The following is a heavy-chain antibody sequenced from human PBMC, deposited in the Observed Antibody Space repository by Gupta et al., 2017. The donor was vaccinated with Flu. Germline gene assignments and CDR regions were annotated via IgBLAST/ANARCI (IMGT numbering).Heavy chain of an antibody. CDR3: ARGRRRAHYFDTSGYYYDF. J-gene: IGHJ4*02. V-gene: IGHV4-34*01. CDR2: ISDGGGT. D-gene: IGHD3-22*01. Sequence: WTWIRQPPGKGLDWIGEISDGGGTNYNPSHKSRVTITIDTSKNQFSLILTSVTAADTAVYYCARGRRRAHYFDTSGYYYDFWGQGKLVSVSS.